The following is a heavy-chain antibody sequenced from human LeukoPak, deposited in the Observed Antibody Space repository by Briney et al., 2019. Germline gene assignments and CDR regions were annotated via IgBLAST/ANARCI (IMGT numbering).Heavy chain of an antibody. V-gene: IGHV3-33*01. J-gene: IGHJ4*02. CDR2: IWYDGSNK. CDR3: ARDIVVVPAAHYFDY. D-gene: IGHD2-2*01. Sequence: GGSLRLSCAASGFTFSSYGMHWVRQAPGKGLEWVAVIWYDGSNKYYADSVKGRFTISRDNSKNTLYLQMNSLRAEDTAVYYCARDIVVVPAAHYFDYWGQGTLVTVSS. CDR1: GFTFSSYG.